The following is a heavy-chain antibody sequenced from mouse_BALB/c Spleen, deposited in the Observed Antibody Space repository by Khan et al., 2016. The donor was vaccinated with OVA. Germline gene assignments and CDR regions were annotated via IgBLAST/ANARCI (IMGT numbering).Heavy chain of an antibody. CDR1: GYTFTTYG. V-gene: IGHV9-3-1*01. CDR3: ARVGYSETMDY. D-gene: IGHD2-14*01. J-gene: IGHJ4*01. CDR2: INTYTGEP. Sequence: QIQLVQSGPELKKPGVTVTISCKASGYTFTTYGMNWVKQAPGKGLKWMGWINTYTGEPTYVDDFKGRFAFSLKTSASTAYLQINNLKNEDTATYYCARVGYSETMDYWGQGTSVTVSS.